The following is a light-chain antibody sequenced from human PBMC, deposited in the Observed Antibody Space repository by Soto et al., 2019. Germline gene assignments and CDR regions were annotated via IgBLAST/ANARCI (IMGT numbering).Light chain of an antibody. V-gene: IGKV1-39*01. J-gene: IGKJ1*01. CDR3: QQSYVART. Sequence: DIQMTQSPSSLSASVGDRVTITCRATQSISNYVNWYQQKPGKVPKLLIYAASSLASGVPSRFSDSGSGTDFTLTSSSLQPEDSATYYCQQSYVARTFGQGTKAEVK. CDR2: AAS. CDR1: QSISNY.